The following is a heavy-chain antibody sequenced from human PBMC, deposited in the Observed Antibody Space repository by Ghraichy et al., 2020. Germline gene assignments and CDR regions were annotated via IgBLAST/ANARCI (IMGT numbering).Heavy chain of an antibody. D-gene: IGHD2-15*01. Sequence: SVKVSCKASGGTFSSYAISWVRQAPGQGLEWMGGIIPIFGTANYAQKFQGRVTITADKSTSTAYMELSSLRSEDTAVYYCARSPTRPRYCSGGSCYSGLAAFDIWGQGTMVTVSS. CDR2: IIPIFGTA. J-gene: IGHJ3*02. CDR3: ARSPTRPRYCSGGSCYSGLAAFDI. CDR1: GGTFSSYA. V-gene: IGHV1-69*06.